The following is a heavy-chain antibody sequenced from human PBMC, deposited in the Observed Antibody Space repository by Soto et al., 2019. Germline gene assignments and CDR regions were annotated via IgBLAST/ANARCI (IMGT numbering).Heavy chain of an antibody. D-gene: IGHD2-21*02. CDR3: ARANCGGDCYRISPHHYYYYGMDV. CDR2: IIPIFGTA. Sequence: SVKVSCKASGGTFSSYAISWVRQAPGQGLEWMGGIIPIFGTANYAQKFQGRVTITADESTSTAYMELSSLRSEDTAVYYCARANCGGDCYRISPHHYYYYGMDVWGQGTTVTVSS. V-gene: IGHV1-69*13. J-gene: IGHJ6*02. CDR1: GGTFSSYA.